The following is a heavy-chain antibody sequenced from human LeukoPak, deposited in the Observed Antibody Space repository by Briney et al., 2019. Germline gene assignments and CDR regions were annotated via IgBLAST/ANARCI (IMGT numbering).Heavy chain of an antibody. J-gene: IGHJ5*02. CDR3: ARRHDYGDP. V-gene: IGHV3-11*01. CDR1: GFSFSDYY. Sequence: GGSLRLSCAASGFSFSDYYMSWIRQAPGKGLEWVSYITSSGRTICYADSVKGRFTISRDNAKNSLYLQMNSLRAEDTAVYFCARRHDYGDPWGQGTLVTVSS. D-gene: IGHD4-17*01. CDR2: ITSSGRTI.